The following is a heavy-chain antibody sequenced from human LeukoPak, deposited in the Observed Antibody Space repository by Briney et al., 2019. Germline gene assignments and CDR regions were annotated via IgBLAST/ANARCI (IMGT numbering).Heavy chain of an antibody. Sequence: SETLSLTCTVSGGSISSYYWSWIRQPPGKGLEWIGNIYYSGSTNYNPSLKSRVTISVDTSKNQFSLKLSSVTAADTAVYYCARAYSSSSDYYYYYYMDVWGKGTTVTVPS. V-gene: IGHV4-59*01. CDR1: GGSISSYY. CDR3: ARAYSSSSDYYYYYYMDV. CDR2: IYYSGST. J-gene: IGHJ6*03. D-gene: IGHD6-6*01.